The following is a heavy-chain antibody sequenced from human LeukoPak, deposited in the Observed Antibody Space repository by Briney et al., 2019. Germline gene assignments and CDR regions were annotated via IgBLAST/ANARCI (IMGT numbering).Heavy chain of an antibody. CDR3: ARDPSDLGFDY. J-gene: IGHJ4*02. D-gene: IGHD2-21*02. CDR1: GYTFTGYY. CDR2: ISAYNGNT. Sequence: GASVKVSCKASGYTFTGYYIHWVRQAPGQGLEWMGWISAYNGNTNYAQKLQGRVTMTTDTSTSTAYMELRSLRSDDTAVYYCARDPSDLGFDYWGQGTLVTVSS. V-gene: IGHV1-18*04.